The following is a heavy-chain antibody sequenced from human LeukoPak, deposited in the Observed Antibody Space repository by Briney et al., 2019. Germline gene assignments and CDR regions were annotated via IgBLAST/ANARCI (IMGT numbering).Heavy chain of an antibody. V-gene: IGHV3-30*04. J-gene: IGHJ6*04. D-gene: IGHD2-2*01. CDR1: GFTFSSYA. CDR3: AILSKGDQLLSARVDGMDV. CDR2: ISYDGSNK. Sequence: PGRSLRLSCAASGFTFSSYAMHWVRQAPGKGLEWVAFISYDGSNKYYADSVKGRFTISRDNSKNTLYLQMNSLRAEDTAVYYCAILSKGDQLLSARVDGMDVWGKGTTVTVSS.